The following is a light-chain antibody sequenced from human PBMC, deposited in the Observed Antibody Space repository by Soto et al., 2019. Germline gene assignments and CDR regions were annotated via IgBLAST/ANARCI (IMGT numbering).Light chain of an antibody. CDR3: SSYTSKSSLI. Sequence: QSALTQPASVSGSPGQSITISCAGTMRDVGAYNLVSWYQQHPGRAPQLIIYEVRNRPSGVSFRFSGSKSGNTASLTISGLQAEDEADYYCSSYTSKSSLIFGGGTKVTVL. J-gene: IGLJ2*01. CDR2: EVR. CDR1: MRDVGAYNL. V-gene: IGLV2-14*01.